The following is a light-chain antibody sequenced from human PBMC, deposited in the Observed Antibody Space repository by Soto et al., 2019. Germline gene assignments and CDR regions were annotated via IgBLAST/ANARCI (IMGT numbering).Light chain of an antibody. V-gene: IGKV3-15*01. CDR3: QEYNGRSS. CDR1: QNVGGD. CDR2: RTS. J-gene: IGKJ1*01. Sequence: EGVTTQSPATLSVSPGERATLSCRASQNVGGDLAWYQQKPGQAPRLLIYRTSTRANGTPVRFSGSGSGKAFTLTISSLQSEDFAVYYCQEYNGRSSFGQGTKVEMK.